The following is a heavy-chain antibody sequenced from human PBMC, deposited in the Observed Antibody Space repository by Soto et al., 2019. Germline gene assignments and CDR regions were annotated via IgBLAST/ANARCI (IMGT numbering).Heavy chain of an antibody. V-gene: IGHV3-23*01. J-gene: IGHJ4*02. CDR1: GFTFSSYA. D-gene: IGHD3-3*01. CDR3: AKDRTIFGVVTNFDY. Sequence: PGGSLRLSCAASGFTFSSYAMSWVRQAPGKGLEWVSAISGSGGSTYYADSVKGRFTISRDNSKNTLYLQMNSLRAEDTAVYYCAKDRTIFGVVTNFDYWGQGILVTVSS. CDR2: ISGSGGST.